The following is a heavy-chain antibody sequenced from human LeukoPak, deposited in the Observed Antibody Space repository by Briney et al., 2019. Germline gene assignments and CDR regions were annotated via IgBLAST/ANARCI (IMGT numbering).Heavy chain of an antibody. D-gene: IGHD3-16*01. Sequence: GSSVTVSCKASGDTFSSYAINWVRQAPGQGPEWMGRITPFLGIANYPQKFQGRVTITADESTATAYMELSSLRSEDSAVYYCAREACREMGVMWPRLGGQDCRYDHWGRGTLVTVSS. V-gene: IGHV1-69*04. CDR2: ITPFLGIA. CDR1: GDTFSSYA. J-gene: IGHJ4*02. CDR3: AREACREMGVMWPRLGGQDCRYDH.